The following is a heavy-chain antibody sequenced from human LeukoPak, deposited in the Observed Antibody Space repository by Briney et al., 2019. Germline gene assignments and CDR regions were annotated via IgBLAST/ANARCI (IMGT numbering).Heavy chain of an antibody. D-gene: IGHD7-27*01. J-gene: IGHJ6*02. CDR2: IKQDGSET. CDR1: GFTFNSYL. V-gene: IGHV3-7*04. CDR3: ARSGVPHGTDV. Sequence: GGSLRLSCAASGFTFNSYLMTWVRQAPEERPEGVANIKQDGSETYYVDSVKGRFTISRDNAKNSLCLHMNSLRVEDSAVYYCARSGVPHGTDVWGQGTTVTVSS.